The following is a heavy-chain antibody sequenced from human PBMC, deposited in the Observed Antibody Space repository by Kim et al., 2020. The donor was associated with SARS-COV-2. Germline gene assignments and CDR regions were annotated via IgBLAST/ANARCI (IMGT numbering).Heavy chain of an antibody. CDR1: GFTFSSYG. J-gene: IGHJ6*02. Sequence: GGSLRLSCAASGFTFSSYGMHWVRQAPGKGLEWVAVISYDGSNKYYADSVKGRFTISRDNSKNTLYLQMNSLRAEDTAVYYCAKEVVPAAMWYYYYGMDVWGQGPTVTVSS. CDR2: ISYDGSNK. V-gene: IGHV3-30*18. D-gene: IGHD2-2*01. CDR3: AKEVVPAAMWYYYYGMDV.